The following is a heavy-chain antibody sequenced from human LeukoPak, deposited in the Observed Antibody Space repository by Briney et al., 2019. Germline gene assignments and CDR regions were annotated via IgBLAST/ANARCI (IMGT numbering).Heavy chain of an antibody. J-gene: IGHJ4*02. CDR2: INPNSGGT. CDR3: ARESRLGY. CDR1: GYTFTSYD. D-gene: IGHD3-16*01. Sequence: ASVKVSCKASGYTFTSYDINWVRQAPGQGLEWMGWINPNSGGTNYAQKFQGRVTMTRDTSISTAYMELSRLRSDDTAVYYCARESRLGYWGQGTLVTVSS. V-gene: IGHV1-2*02.